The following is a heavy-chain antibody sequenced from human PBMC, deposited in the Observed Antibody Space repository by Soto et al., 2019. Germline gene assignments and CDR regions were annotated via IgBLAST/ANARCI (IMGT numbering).Heavy chain of an antibody. Sequence: GGSLRLSCAASGFTFNNYWMSWVRQAPGKGLEWVANIKQDGSERNYVDSVKGRFTISRDNAKNSLYLQMNSLRAEDIAVYYCARGLYYHFWSGYDVFDIWGQGTMVTVSS. CDR2: IKQDGSER. CDR3: ARGLYYHFWSGYDVFDI. D-gene: IGHD3-3*01. V-gene: IGHV3-7*01. CDR1: GFTFNNYW. J-gene: IGHJ3*02.